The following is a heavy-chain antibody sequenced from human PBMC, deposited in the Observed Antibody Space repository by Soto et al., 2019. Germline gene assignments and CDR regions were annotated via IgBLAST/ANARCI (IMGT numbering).Heavy chain of an antibody. CDR3: ARGSGSYYAC. J-gene: IGHJ4*02. CDR1: GASVSSGNYY. D-gene: IGHD1-26*01. V-gene: IGHV4-61*01. Sequence: QVQLQESGPGLVKPSETLSLTCTVSGASVSSGNYYWSWIRQPPGKGLECIGYIYYSGSTNENPSHKSRVTIYIDTSNNQFSLELSSVTAADTAVYYCARGSGSYYACWGQRTLVTVSS. CDR2: IYYSGST.